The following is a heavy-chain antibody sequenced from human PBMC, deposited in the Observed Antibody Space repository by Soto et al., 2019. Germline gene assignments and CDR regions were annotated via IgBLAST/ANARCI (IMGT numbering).Heavy chain of an antibody. D-gene: IGHD6-13*01. J-gene: IGHJ4*02. CDR2: ISAYKGDT. Sequence: QVQLVQSGAEVKKPGASVKVSCKASGYTFTSYGITWVRQAPGQGLEWMGWISAYKGDTNYAKKGEGXVXIXTHXSTSTAYMELRSLRSDDTAVYYCARTDSRPQDFDYWGQGTLVTVSS. CDR3: ARTDSRPQDFDY. CDR1: GYTFTSYG. V-gene: IGHV1-18*01.